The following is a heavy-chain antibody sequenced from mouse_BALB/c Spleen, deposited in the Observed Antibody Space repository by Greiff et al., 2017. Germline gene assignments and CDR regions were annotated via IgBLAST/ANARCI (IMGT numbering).Heavy chain of an antibody. CDR1: GFSLTSYG. CDR2: IWAGGST. Sequence: VKVVESGPGLVAPSQSLSITCTVSGFSLTSYGVHWVRQPPGKGLEWLGVIWAGGSTNYNSALMSRLSISKDNSKSQVFLKMNSLQTDDTAMYYCARDRGYYFDYWGQGTTLTVSS. J-gene: IGHJ2*01. CDR3: ARDRGYYFDY. V-gene: IGHV2-9*02.